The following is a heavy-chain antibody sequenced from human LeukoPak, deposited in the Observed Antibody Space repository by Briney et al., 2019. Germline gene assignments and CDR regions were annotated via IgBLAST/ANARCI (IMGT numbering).Heavy chain of an antibody. CDR3: ARDYGYGVTVMISDDY. CDR2: ISGYNGNT. Sequence: ASVKVSCKATGYTFNRYGITWGRQVPGQGLEWMGWISGYNGNTNYAQKLQGRVTMTTDTSTSTAYMELRSLRSDDTAMYYCARDYGYGVTVMISDDYWGQGTLVTVSS. V-gene: IGHV1-18*01. J-gene: IGHJ4*02. CDR1: GYTFNRYG. D-gene: IGHD5-12*01.